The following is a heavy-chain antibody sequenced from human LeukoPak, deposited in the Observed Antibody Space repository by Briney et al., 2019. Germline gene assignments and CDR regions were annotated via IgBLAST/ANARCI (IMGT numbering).Heavy chain of an antibody. CDR3: ARDRGYSNFDY. CDR1: GFGFSNYW. V-gene: IGHV3-7*01. D-gene: IGHD4-11*01. CDR2: MIKDGSEK. Sequence: GGSLRLSCAASGFGFSNYWMSWVRQAPGKGLEWVANMIKDGSEKNYVDSVKGRFTISRDNAQDSLYLQMNSLRAEDTAVYYCARDRGYSNFDYWGQGTLLTVSS. J-gene: IGHJ4*02.